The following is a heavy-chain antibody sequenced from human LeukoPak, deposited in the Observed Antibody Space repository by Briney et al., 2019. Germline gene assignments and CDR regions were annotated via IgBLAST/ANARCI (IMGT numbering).Heavy chain of an antibody. D-gene: IGHD3-3*01. CDR2: ISGSGGST. V-gene: IGHV3-23*01. Sequence: GASLRLSCAASGFTFSSYAMSWVRQAPGKGLEWVSAISGSGGSTYYADSVKGRFTISRDNPKNTLYLQMNSLRAEDTAVYYCAKDQSTILGYYYGMDVWGQGTTVTVSS. J-gene: IGHJ6*02. CDR3: AKDQSTILGYYYGMDV. CDR1: GFTFSSYA.